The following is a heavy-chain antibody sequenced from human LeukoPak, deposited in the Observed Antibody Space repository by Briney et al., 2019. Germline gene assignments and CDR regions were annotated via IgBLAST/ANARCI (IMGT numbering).Heavy chain of an antibody. CDR2: ISSGGTTI. CDR1: GFPFSDFY. D-gene: IGHD1-14*01. Sequence: PGGSLRLSCAASGFPFSDFYMSWIRQAPGKRLEWIPYISSGGTTIYYADSVKGRFTISRDNAKSLLYLQMNSLRAEDTAVYYCTREGRPEDYWGQGTRVTVSS. V-gene: IGHV3-11*04. CDR3: TREGRPEDY. J-gene: IGHJ4*02.